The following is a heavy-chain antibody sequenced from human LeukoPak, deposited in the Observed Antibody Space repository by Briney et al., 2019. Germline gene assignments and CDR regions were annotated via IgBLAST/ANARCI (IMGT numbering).Heavy chain of an antibody. Sequence: PGGSLRLSCAASGFTFSSYSMNWVRQAPGKGLEWVSYISSSSSTIYYADSVKGRFTISRDNSENTLYLQMNSLRADDTAVYFCVKGASIVVVPAAFDYWGQGTLVTVSS. V-gene: IGHV3-48*01. CDR3: VKGASIVVVPAAFDY. CDR1: GFTFSSYS. J-gene: IGHJ4*02. CDR2: ISSSSSTI. D-gene: IGHD2-2*01.